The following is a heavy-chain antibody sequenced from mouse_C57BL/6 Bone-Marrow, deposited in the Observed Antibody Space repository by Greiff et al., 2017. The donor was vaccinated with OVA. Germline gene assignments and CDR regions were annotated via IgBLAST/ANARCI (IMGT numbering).Heavy chain of an antibody. CDR3: AIDPSNWDFYFDY. V-gene: IGHV1-74*01. CDR1: GYTFTSYW. CDR2: IHPSDSDT. J-gene: IGHJ2*01. D-gene: IGHD4-1*01. Sequence: VKLQQPGAELVKPGASVKVSCKASGYTFTSYWMHWVKQRPGQGLEWIGRIHPSDSDTNYNQKFKGKATLTVDKSSSTAYMQLSSLTSEDSAVYYCAIDPSNWDFYFDYWGQGTTLTVSS.